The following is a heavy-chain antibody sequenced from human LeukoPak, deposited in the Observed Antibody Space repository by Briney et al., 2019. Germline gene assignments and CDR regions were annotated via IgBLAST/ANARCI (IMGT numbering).Heavy chain of an antibody. V-gene: IGHV3-9*01. Sequence: GGSLRLSCAASGFIFSSYAMHWVRQAPGKGLEWVSGISWNSGSIGYADSVKGRFTISRDNAKNSLYLQMNSLRAEDTALYYCAKGRPYSSGWYGAFDIWGQGTMVTVSS. D-gene: IGHD6-19*01. CDR1: GFIFSSYA. CDR3: AKGRPYSSGWYGAFDI. CDR2: ISWNSGSI. J-gene: IGHJ3*02.